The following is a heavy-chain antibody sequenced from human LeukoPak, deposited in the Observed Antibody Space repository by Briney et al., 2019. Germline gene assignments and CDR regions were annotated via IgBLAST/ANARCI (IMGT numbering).Heavy chain of an antibody. CDR3: AKDYSWNYVVHY. V-gene: IGHV3-23*01. D-gene: IGHD1-7*01. CDR2: ISGSGGST. J-gene: IGHJ4*02. CDR1: GFTFSSYA. Sequence: GASLRLSCAASGFTFSSYAMSWVRQAPGKGLEWVSAISGSGGSTYYADSVKGRFTISRDNSKNTLYLQMNSLRAEDTDVYYCAKDYSWNYVVHYWGQGTLVTVSS.